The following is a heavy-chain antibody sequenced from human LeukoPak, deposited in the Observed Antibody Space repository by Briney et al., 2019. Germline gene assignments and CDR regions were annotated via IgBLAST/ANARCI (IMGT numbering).Heavy chain of an antibody. CDR3: AREAQGQQLDY. CDR2: IYSGGST. Sequence: GGSLRLSCAASGFTVSSNYMSWVRQAPGKGLEWVSVIYSGGSTYYADSVKGRFTISRDNFKNTLYLQMNSLRAEDTAVYYCAREAQGQQLDYWGQGTLVTVSS. V-gene: IGHV3-53*01. D-gene: IGHD6-13*01. J-gene: IGHJ4*02. CDR1: GFTVSSNY.